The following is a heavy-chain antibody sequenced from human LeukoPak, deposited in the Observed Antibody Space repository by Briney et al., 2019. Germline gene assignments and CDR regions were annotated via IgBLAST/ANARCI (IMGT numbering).Heavy chain of an antibody. Sequence: GGSLRLSCAASGFTFSNLAMGWVRQAPGKGLAWVSGISGSGGGTYYVDSVRGRFTISRDNAKNTVFLDMNNMRADDTAVYFCVKGNYADYASGGVDWYFDLWGRGTLVTVSS. CDR2: ISGSGGGT. J-gene: IGHJ2*01. CDR1: GFTFSNLA. CDR3: VKGNYADYASGGVDWYFDL. D-gene: IGHD4-17*01. V-gene: IGHV3-23*01.